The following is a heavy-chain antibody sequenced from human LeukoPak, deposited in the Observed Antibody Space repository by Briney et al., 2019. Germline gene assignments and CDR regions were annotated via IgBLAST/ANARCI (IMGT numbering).Heavy chain of an antibody. CDR1: GGSFSGYY. D-gene: IGHD6-19*01. CDR3: ARGPFEGHQQWPAY. CDR2: ISDSGSK. J-gene: IGHJ4*02. Sequence: PSETLSLTCAVYGGSFSGYYWSWVRQPPGEGLEWIGEISDSGSKNFNPSLKSRVSISVDTSKNQFSLKVTPVTAADTAVYYCARGPFEGHQQWPAYWGQGTRVSVSS. V-gene: IGHV4-34*01.